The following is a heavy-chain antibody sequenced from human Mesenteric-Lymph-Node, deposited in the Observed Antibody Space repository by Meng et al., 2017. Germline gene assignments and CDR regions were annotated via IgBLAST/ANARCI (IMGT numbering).Heavy chain of an antibody. Sequence: SETLSLTCTVSGGSISSYYWSWIRQLAGKGLEWIGRIYTGGSTGGSSDYNPSLQSRVTVSVDTSKNQFSLKLSSVTAADTAVYYCATQSPDTPFDYGGQGTLVTVSS. V-gene: IGHV4-4*07. J-gene: IGHJ4*02. CDR3: ATQSPDTPFDY. CDR2: IYTGGSTGGSS. D-gene: IGHD2-15*01. CDR1: GGSISSYY.